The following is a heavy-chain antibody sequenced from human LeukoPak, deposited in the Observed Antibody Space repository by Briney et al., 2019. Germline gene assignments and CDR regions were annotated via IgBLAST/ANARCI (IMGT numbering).Heavy chain of an antibody. V-gene: IGHV1-69*13. CDR2: IIPIFGTA. D-gene: IGHD2-21*02. J-gene: IGHJ6*03. CDR3: ARDSVVTANRYYYYYMDV. CDR1: GYTFTGYY. Sequence: GASVKVSCKASGYTFTGYYMHWVRQAPGQGLEWMGGIIPIFGTANYAQKFQGRVTITADESTSTAYMELSSLRSEDTAVYYCARDSVVTANRYYYYYMDVWGKGTTVTISS.